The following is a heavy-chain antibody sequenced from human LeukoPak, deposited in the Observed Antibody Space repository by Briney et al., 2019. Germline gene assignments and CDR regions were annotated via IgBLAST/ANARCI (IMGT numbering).Heavy chain of an antibody. CDR1: GFTFGSYT. Sequence: GGSLRLSCAASGFTFGSYTMHWVRQAPGKGLEYVSAIISNGGSTYYANSVQGRFTISRDNSKNMLYLQMGSLRAEDMAVYYCARVMQGATTCNYYYYAMDVWGQGTTVTVSS. V-gene: IGHV3-64*01. CDR3: ARVMQGATTCNYYYYAMDV. J-gene: IGHJ6*02. CDR2: IISNGGST. D-gene: IGHD1-26*01.